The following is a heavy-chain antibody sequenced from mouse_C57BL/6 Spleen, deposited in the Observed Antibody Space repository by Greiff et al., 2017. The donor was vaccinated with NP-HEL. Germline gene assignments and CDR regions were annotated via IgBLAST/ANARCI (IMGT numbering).Heavy chain of an antibody. CDR1: GYTFTDYN. V-gene: IGHV1-22*01. Sequence: VQLQQSGPELVKPGASVKMSCKASGYTFTDYNMHWVKQSHGKSLEWIGYINPNNGGTSYNQKFKGKATLTVNKSSSTAYMELRSLTSEDSAVYYCASYYGSSSAMDYWGQGTSVTVSS. CDR3: ASYYGSSSAMDY. D-gene: IGHD1-1*01. CDR2: INPNNGGT. J-gene: IGHJ4*01.